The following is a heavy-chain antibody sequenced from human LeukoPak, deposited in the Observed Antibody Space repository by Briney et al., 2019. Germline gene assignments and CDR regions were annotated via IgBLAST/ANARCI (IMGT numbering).Heavy chain of an antibody. V-gene: IGHV3-23*01. CDR2: ISGSGGST. CDR1: GFTFSSYG. D-gene: IGHD2-15*01. Sequence: GGSLRLSCAASGFTFSSYGMSWVRQAPGKGLEWVSAISGSGGSTYYADSVKGRFTISRDNSKNTLYLQMNSLRAEDTAVYYCAKDLRPQGYCSGGSCSVFDYWGQGTLVTVSS. CDR3: AKDLRPQGYCSGGSCSVFDY. J-gene: IGHJ4*02.